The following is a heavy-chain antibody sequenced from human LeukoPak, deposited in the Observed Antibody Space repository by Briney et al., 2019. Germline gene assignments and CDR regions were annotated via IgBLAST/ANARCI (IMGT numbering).Heavy chain of an antibody. CDR3: ARDLFTYYGMDV. V-gene: IGHV3-21*01. CDR1: GFTFRNYR. Sequence: PGGSLRLSCAASGFTFRNYRMNWVPQAPGKGLEWVSSISSSGSDTYYADSVEGRFTISRDNASNSLFLQMNSLRAEDTAVYYCARDLFTYYGMDVWGQGTTVTVSS. J-gene: IGHJ6*02. CDR2: ISSSGSDT.